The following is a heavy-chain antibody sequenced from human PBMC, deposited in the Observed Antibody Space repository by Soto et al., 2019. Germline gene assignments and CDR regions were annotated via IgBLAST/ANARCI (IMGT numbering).Heavy chain of an antibody. D-gene: IGHD3-16*01. V-gene: IGHV1-18*01. CDR3: ARGRTWGARDFDC. Sequence: QVQLVQSGSEGKRPGASVRVSCKASGYTFDTYGISWVRQAPGQGLEWMGWISAYNGHTDYAQRFQGRVTMTTDTSTKPVSFELRGLRSEDTALYYCARGRTWGARDFDCWGQGTLVTVSS. CDR2: ISAYNGHT. J-gene: IGHJ4*02. CDR1: GYTFDTYG.